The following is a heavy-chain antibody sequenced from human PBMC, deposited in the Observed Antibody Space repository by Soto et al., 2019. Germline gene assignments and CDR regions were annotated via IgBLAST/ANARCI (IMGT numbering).Heavy chain of an antibody. Sequence: EASVKVSCKASGYTFTGYYMHWVRQAPGQGLEWMGWINAGNGNTKYSQKFQGRVTITRDTSASTAYMELSSLRSEDTAVYYCARGMGFAQAVFDHWGQGALVTVSS. D-gene: IGHD6-19*01. J-gene: IGHJ5*02. CDR3: ARGMGFAQAVFDH. V-gene: IGHV1-3*01. CDR2: INAGNGNT. CDR1: GYTFTGYY.